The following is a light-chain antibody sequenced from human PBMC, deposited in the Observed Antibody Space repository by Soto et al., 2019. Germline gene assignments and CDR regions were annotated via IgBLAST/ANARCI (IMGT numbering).Light chain of an antibody. J-gene: IGKJ1*01. CDR3: QQYDSSAPWT. CDR2: ATS. V-gene: IGKV3-20*01. Sequence: IVLTPSPGTLSLSPGQRATLSSRAVQSVSSNYLAWYQQRPGQAPRLLIYATSSRATGTPDRFSGSGSGTDFTLTISRLEPEDFAVYYCQQYDSSAPWTFGQGTKVDIK. CDR1: QSVSSNY.